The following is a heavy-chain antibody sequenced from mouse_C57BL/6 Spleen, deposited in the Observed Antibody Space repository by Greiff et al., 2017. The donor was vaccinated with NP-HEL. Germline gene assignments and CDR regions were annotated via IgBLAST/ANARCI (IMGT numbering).Heavy chain of an antibody. J-gene: IGHJ3*01. CDR2: INPNYGTT. CDR3: ASRLITTLVAPGFAY. V-gene: IGHV1-39*01. Sequence: VQLQQSGPELVKPGASVKISCKASGYSFTDYNMNWVKQSNGKSLEWIGVINPNYGTTSYHLKFKGKATLTVDQSSSTAYLQLNSLTSEDSAVYYGASRLITTLVAPGFAYGGQETLVTVSA. D-gene: IGHD1-1*01. CDR1: GYSFTDYN.